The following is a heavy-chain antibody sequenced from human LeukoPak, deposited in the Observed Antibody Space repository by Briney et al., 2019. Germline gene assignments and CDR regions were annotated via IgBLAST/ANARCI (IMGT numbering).Heavy chain of an antibody. CDR2: MNPNNGNT. Sequence: ASVKVSCKASGYTFTSYDISWVRQATGQGLEWMGWMNPNNGNTGYAQRFQGRVTLTRDTSINTAYMELSSLRSGDAAVYYCARGFLGYDSSDYAFSYYWGQGTLVTVSS. V-gene: IGHV1-8*01. CDR1: GYTFTSYD. CDR3: ARGFLGYDSSDYAFSYY. D-gene: IGHD3-22*01. J-gene: IGHJ4*02.